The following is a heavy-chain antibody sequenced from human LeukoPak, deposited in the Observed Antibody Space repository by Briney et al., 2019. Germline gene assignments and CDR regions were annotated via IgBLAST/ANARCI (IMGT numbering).Heavy chain of an antibody. CDR1: GYTLTDYY. J-gene: IGHJ5*02. CDR2: INPNSGGT. CDR3: ARNRGVCTGGSCYSYWFDP. V-gene: IGHV1-2*02. D-gene: IGHD2-15*01. Sequence: ASVKVSCKASGYTLTDYYIHWVRQAPGQGREWMRWINPNSGGTNYAQKFQGRVTMTRDTSISTAYMELSSLRSDDTAVYYCARNRGVCTGGSCYSYWFDPWGQGTLVTVSS.